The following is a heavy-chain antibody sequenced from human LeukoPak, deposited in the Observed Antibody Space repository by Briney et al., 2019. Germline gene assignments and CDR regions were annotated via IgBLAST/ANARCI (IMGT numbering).Heavy chain of an antibody. D-gene: IGHD6-13*01. V-gene: IGHV4-59*01. Sequence: PSETLSLTCTVSGGSISSYYWSWIRQPPGKGLEWIGYIYYSGSTNYNPSLKSRVTISVDTSKNQFSLKLSSVTAADTAVYYCARGNSISWYYFDYWGQGTLVTVSS. CDR2: IYYSGST. CDR1: GGSISSYY. CDR3: ARGNSISWYYFDY. J-gene: IGHJ4*02.